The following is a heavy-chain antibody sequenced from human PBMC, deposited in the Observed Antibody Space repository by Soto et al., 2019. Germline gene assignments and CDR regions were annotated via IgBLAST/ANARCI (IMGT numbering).Heavy chain of an antibody. V-gene: IGHV5-10-1*01. CDR3: ARQGGYYYYGMDV. D-gene: IGHD2-15*01. J-gene: IGHJ6*02. CDR1: GYSFNTFW. CDR2: IDPGDSNT. Sequence: GESLKISCKTSGYSFNTFWISWVRQVPGKGLEWMGRIDPGDSNTNYSPSLQGHVTLSVDKSIGTAYLQWSSLKASDTGIYYCARQGGYYYYGMDVWGQGTAVTVSS.